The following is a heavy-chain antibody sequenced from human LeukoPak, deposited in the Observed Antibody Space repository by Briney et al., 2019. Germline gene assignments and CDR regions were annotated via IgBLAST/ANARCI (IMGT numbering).Heavy chain of an antibody. D-gene: IGHD2-2*01. Sequence: ASVKVSCKPSGYTFTGYYMHWVRQAPGQGLEYMGRLNPISGGTVYAQKFQGRVTMTRDTSITTAYMELTRLTSDDTAVYYCARYCSSTSCYSDYWGQGTLVTVSS. CDR2: LNPISGGT. V-gene: IGHV1-2*06. CDR3: ARYCSSTSCYSDY. CDR1: GYTFTGYY. J-gene: IGHJ4*02.